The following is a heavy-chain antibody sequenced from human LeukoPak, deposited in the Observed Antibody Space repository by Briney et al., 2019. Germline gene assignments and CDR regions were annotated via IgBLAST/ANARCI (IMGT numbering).Heavy chain of an antibody. CDR1: GGSITTTYY. V-gene: IGHV4-39*01. D-gene: IGHD2/OR15-2a*01. J-gene: IGHJ3*02. CDR3: ARHDGTFHGFDI. Sequence: SETLSLTCAVSGGSITTTYYWARVRQPPGKGLEWVGSISYSGSPYYNPSLKSRLTISVETSKSRFSLRLSSVTAADTAVYYCARHDGTFHGFDIWGQGTVVTVSS. CDR2: ISYSGSP.